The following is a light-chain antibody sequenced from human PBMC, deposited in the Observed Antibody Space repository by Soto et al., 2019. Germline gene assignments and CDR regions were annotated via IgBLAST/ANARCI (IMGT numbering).Light chain of an antibody. J-gene: IGLJ1*01. CDR2: DDN. Sequence: QSVLAQPPSVSAAPGQKVTISCSGSSSNIGGNSVSWYQQLPGTAPKLLIYDDNKRPSGIPDRFSGSKSGTSATLGITGFQTGDEADYYCGSWDSSLSAYVFGTGTKSPS. CDR1: SSNIGGNS. CDR3: GSWDSSLSAYV. V-gene: IGLV1-51*01.